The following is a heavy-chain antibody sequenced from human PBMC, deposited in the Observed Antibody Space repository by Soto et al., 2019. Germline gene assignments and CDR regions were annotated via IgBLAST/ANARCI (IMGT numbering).Heavy chain of an antibody. J-gene: IGHJ6*02. D-gene: IGHD1-7*01. Sequence: RASVKVSCKASGGTFSSYAISWVRQAPGQGLEWMGGIIPIFGTANYAQKFQGRVTITADKSTSTAYMELSSLRSEGTAVYYCAREVVELTHYYYGMDVWGQGTTVTVSS. CDR2: IIPIFGTA. V-gene: IGHV1-69*06. CDR1: GGTFSSYA. CDR3: AREVVELTHYYYGMDV.